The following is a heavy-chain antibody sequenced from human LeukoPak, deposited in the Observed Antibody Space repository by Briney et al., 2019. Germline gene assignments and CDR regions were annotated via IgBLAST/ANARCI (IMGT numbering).Heavy chain of an antibody. CDR2: IYYSGRT. CDR3: ARGRSLDY. V-gene: IGHV4-59*01. J-gene: IGHJ4*02. Sequence: PSETLSLTCTVSGGSISSYYGSWIRQPPGKGLEWIGYIYYSGRTNYNPSLKSRVTISVDTSKNQFSLKLSSVTAADTAVYYCARGRSLDYWGQGTLVTVSS. CDR1: GGSISSYY.